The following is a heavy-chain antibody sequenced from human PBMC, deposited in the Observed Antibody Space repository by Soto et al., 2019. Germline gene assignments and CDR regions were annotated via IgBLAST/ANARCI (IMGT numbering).Heavy chain of an antibody. CDR3: AREGATQGLDAFDI. V-gene: IGHV3-33*01. CDR2: IWYDGSNK. CDR1: GFTFSSYG. J-gene: IGHJ3*02. Sequence: GGSLRLSCAASGFTFSSYGMHWVRQAPGKGLEWVAVIWYDGSNKYYADSVKGRFTISRDNSKNTLYLQMNSLRAEDTAVYYCAREGATQGLDAFDIWGQGTMVTVSS. D-gene: IGHD3-16*01.